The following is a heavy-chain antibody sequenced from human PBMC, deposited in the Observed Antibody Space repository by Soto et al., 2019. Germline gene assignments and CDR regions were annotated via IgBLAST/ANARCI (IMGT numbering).Heavy chain of an antibody. V-gene: IGHV1-2*02. J-gene: IGHJ6*02. D-gene: IGHD2-2*02. Sequence: VASVKVSCKASGYTFSGYYIQWLRQAPGQGLEWMGWINPNSGGTNYAQKFQGRVTVTRDTPTSTAYMELSRLTSDDTAVYYCARSLTEGYCTITGCYTRPLCGMDVWGQGTTVTVYS. CDR3: ARSLTEGYCTITGCYTRPLCGMDV. CDR1: GYTFSGYY. CDR2: INPNSGGT.